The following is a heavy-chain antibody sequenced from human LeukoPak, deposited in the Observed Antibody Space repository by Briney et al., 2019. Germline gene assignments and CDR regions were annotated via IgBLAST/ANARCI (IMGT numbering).Heavy chain of an antibody. CDR1: GFTFSSYE. CDR2: ISSSGSTI. CDR3: ARDPMALDWFDP. J-gene: IGHJ5*02. Sequence: PGGSLRLSCAASGFTFSSYEMNWVRQAPGKGLDWVSYISSSGSTIYYADSVKGRFTISRDNAKNSLYLQMNSLRAEDTAVYYCARDPMALDWFDPWGQGTLVTVSS. V-gene: IGHV3-48*03. D-gene: IGHD3-10*01.